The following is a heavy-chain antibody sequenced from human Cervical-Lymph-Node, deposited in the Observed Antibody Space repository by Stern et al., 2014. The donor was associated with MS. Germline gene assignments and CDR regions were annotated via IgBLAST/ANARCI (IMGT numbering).Heavy chain of an antibody. V-gene: IGHV3-9*01. D-gene: IGHD5-24*01. Sequence: QLVESGGELEQPGRSVRLSCEASGFTFDVYAMNWVRQAPGQGLEWVSGVSSNSGIKGYADSVKGRFTISRDNARKSLYLQMNSLRVEDTALYYCAKAPLQDGSNWLFPYYGMDVWGQGTTVTVS. CDR2: VSSNSGIK. J-gene: IGHJ6*02. CDR3: AKAPLQDGSNWLFPYYGMDV. CDR1: GFTFDVYA.